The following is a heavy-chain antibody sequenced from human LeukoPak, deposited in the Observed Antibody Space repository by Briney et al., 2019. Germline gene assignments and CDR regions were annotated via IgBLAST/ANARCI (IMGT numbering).Heavy chain of an antibody. V-gene: IGHV3-72*01. J-gene: IGHJ4*02. CDR3: ARDFSSGSYYGDYYFDY. CDR1: GFTFRDYD. Sequence: SGGSLRLSCAASGFTFRDYDMTWIRQAPGKGLEWVGRTRKKTNSYTTEYAASEKSRLTISTDNSKNSLYLQMNSLRAEDTAVYYCARDFSSGSYYGDYYFDYWGQGTLVTVSS. D-gene: IGHD1-26*01. CDR2: TRKKTNSYTT.